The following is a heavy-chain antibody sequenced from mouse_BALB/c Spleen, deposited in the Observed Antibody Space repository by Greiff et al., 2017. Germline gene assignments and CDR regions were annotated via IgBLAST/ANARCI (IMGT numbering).Heavy chain of an antibody. Sequence: LQQPGSELVRPGASVKLSCKASGYTFTSYWMHWVKQRHGQGLEWIGNIYPGSGSTNYDEKFKSKGTLTVDTSSSTAYMHLSSLTSEDSAVYYCTRPSTMITAGLAYWGQGTLVTVSA. D-gene: IGHD2-4*01. CDR3: TRPSTMITAGLAY. CDR2: IYPGSGST. CDR1: GYTFTSYW. J-gene: IGHJ3*01. V-gene: IGHV1S22*01.